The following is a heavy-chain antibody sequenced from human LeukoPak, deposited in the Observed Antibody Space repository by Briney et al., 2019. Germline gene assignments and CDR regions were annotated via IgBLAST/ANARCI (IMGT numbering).Heavy chain of an antibody. J-gene: IGHJ3*02. CDR1: GFTFSSYG. V-gene: IGHV3-30*18. CDR2: ISYDGSNK. CDR3: AKDGGQYSSSDILGAFDI. Sequence: GGSLRLSCAASGFTFSSYGMHWVRQAPGKGLEWVAVISYDGSNKYYADSVKGRFTISRDNSKNTLYLQMNSLRAEDTAVYYCAKDGGQYSSSDILGAFDIWGQGTMVTVSS. D-gene: IGHD6-6*01.